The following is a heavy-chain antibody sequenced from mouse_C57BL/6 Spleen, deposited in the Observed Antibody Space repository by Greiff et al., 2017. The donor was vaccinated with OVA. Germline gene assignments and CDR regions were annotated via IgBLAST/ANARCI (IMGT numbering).Heavy chain of an antibody. CDR1: GYTFTSYW. D-gene: IGHD2-5*01. V-gene: IGHV1-72*01. CDR3: ARADSNYYFDY. J-gene: IGHJ2*01. CDR2: IDPNSGGT. Sequence: QVQLKQPGAELVKPGASVKLSCKASGYTFTSYWMHWVKQRPGRGLEWIGRIDPNSGGTKYNEKFKSKATLTVDKPSSTAYMQRSSLTSEDSAVYCCARADSNYYFDYWGKGTTLTVSS.